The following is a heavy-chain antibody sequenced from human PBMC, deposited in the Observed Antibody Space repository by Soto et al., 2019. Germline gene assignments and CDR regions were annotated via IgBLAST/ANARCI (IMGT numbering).Heavy chain of an antibody. D-gene: IGHD3-3*01. J-gene: IGHJ4*02. CDR1: GGSISSNNW. Sequence: QVQLQESGPGRVKSSGTLSLICAVSGGSISSNNWWRWVRQPPGKGLDWIGAIFHSGSTNSNPSLRRRVTISVDKSKNQFSLKLSAVTDAGTAVYYCARALGDFWSGFYFGLDHWGQGTLVTVSS. CDR3: ARALGDFWSGFYFGLDH. V-gene: IGHV4-4*02. CDR2: IFHSGST.